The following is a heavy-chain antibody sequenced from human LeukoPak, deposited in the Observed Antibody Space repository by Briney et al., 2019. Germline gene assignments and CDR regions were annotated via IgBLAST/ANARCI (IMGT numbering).Heavy chain of an antibody. V-gene: IGHV3-30-3*01. CDR1: GFTFSSYA. D-gene: IGHD2-15*01. J-gene: IGHJ4*02. CDR3: ARGRHCSGGSCYFDY. CDR2: ISYDGSNK. Sequence: GGSLRLSCAASGFTFSSYAMHWVRQAPGKGLEWVAVISYDGSNKYYADSVKGRFTISRDNSKNTLYLQMNSLRAEDTAVYYCARGRHCSGGSCYFDYWGQGTLVTVS.